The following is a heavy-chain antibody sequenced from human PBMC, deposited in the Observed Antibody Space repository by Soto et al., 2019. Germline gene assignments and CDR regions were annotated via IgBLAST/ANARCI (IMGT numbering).Heavy chain of an antibody. CDR3: ARDIAAAGKRGPGWFDP. D-gene: IGHD6-13*01. V-gene: IGHV1-2*02. CDR2: INPNSGGT. J-gene: IGHJ5*02. CDR1: GYTFTGYY. Sequence: ASVKVSCKASGYTFTGYYMHWVRHAPGQGLEWMGWINPNSGGTNYAQKFQGRVTMTRDTSISTAYMELSRLRSDDTAVYYFARDIAAAGKRGPGWFDPWGQGTLVTVSS.